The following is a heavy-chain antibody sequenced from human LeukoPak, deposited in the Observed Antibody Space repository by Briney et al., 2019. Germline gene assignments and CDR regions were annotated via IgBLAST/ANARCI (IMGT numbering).Heavy chain of an antibody. CDR1: GLTFDDYA. V-gene: IGHV3-9*03. CDR2: ISWNSGNI. D-gene: IGHD3-10*01. J-gene: IGHJ6*03. CDR3: AKASGSYYYYYIDV. Sequence: GRSLRLSCAASGLTFDDYAMHWVRQAPGKGLEWVSGISWNSGNIDYADSVKGRFTISRDNAKNSLYLQMNSLRAEDMALYYCAKASGSYYYYYIDVWGKGTTVTVSS.